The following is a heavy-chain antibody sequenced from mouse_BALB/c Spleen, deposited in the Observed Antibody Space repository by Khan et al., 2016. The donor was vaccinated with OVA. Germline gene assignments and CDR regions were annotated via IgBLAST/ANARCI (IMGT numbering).Heavy chain of an antibody. V-gene: IGHV3-2*02. J-gene: IGHJ4*01. D-gene: IGHD1-1*01. Sequence: EVQLQESGPGLVKPSQSLSLTCTVTGYSITSDYAWNWIRQFPGNKLEWMGYISYSGSTNYNPALQSRISITRDTSKNQFFLQLNSVTTEDTATYYCARDVSRYNYAMDYWGQGTSVTVSS. CDR1: GYSITSDYA. CDR2: ISYSGST. CDR3: ARDVSRYNYAMDY.